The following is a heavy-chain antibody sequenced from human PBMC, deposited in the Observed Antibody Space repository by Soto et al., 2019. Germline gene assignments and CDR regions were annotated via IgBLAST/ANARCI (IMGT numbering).Heavy chain of an antibody. CDR3: AKGGFPYSYAYWFYN. J-gene: IGHJ4*02. CDR2: ISASGGST. Sequence: PGGSLRLSCAASGFTFSTYAMTWVRQAPGKGLEWVSAISASGGSTYYADSVKGRFTISRDNSKNTLYLQMNSLRVEDTAVYYCAKGGFPYSYAYWFYNWGQETLITVSS. V-gene: IGHV3-23*01. D-gene: IGHD3-16*01. CDR1: GFTFSTYA.